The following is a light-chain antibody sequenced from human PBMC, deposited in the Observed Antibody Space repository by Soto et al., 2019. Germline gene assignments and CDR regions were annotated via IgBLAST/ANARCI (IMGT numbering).Light chain of an antibody. CDR1: SGSVSANYY. J-gene: IGLJ3*02. Sequence: QTVVTQEASLSVSPGTTVTLTFGLSSGSVSANYYPSWYQQTPGQAPRTLIYNTNTRSSGVPDRFSGSILGNKAALTITGAQADDESDYYCVLYMGSGIWVFGGGTKVTVL. CDR2: NTN. CDR3: VLYMGSGIWV. V-gene: IGLV8-61*01.